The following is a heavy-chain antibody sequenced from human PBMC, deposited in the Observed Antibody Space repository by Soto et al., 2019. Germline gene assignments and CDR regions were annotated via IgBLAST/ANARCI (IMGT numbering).Heavy chain of an antibody. CDR3: ARDAAVPGESDRFDY. CDR1: GDSVTSNVW. CDR2: AYHNGLT. D-gene: IGHD6-19*01. J-gene: IGHJ4*02. Sequence: SETLSLTCAVSGDSVTSNVWWSWVRQPPGKGLEWIGEAYHNGLTDYNPSLKSRVTMSVDTSKNEFSLKLTSLTAAGTAIYYCARDAAVPGESDRFDYWGQGTLVTVSS. V-gene: IGHV4-4*02.